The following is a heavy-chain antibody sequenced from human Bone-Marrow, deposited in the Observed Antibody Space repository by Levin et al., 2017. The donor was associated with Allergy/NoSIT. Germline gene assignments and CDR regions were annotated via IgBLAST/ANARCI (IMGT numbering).Heavy chain of an antibody. D-gene: IGHD3-10*01. CDR1: GFTFSSYA. CDR2: ISYDGSNK. Sequence: SCAASGFTFSSYAMHWVRQAPGKGLEWVAVISYDGSNKYYADSVKGRFTISRDNSKNTLYLQMNSLRAEDTAVYYCARGYYYNYFDYWGQGTLVTVSS. CDR3: ARGYYYNYFDY. V-gene: IGHV3-30-3*01. J-gene: IGHJ4*02.